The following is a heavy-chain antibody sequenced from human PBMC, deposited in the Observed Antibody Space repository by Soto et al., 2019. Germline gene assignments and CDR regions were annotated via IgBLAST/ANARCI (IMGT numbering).Heavy chain of an antibody. Sequence: QVQLVQSGPELKKPGASVKVSCKTSGYSFHNSGISWVRQAPGQGLEWRGWISVFNGYAHYAQKFQCRVIMTADTLTSTAYMELRGLRSDDTAMYYCSKNGTTWFASWGQGTPVTVSS. CDR2: ISVFNGYA. J-gene: IGHJ5*01. CDR3: SKNGTTWFAS. D-gene: IGHD1-1*01. CDR1: GYSFHNSG. V-gene: IGHV1-18*01.